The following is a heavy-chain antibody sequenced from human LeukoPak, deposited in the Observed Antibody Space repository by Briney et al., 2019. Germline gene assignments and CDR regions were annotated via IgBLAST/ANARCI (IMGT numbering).Heavy chain of an antibody. CDR3: AKGFLEWKNWFDP. Sequence: SVKVSCKASGGTFSSYAISWVRQAPGQGLEWMGGIIPIFGTANYAQKFQGRVTITADKSTSTAYMELSSLRSEDTAVYYCAKGFLEWKNWFDPWGQGTLVTVSS. V-gene: IGHV1-69*06. CDR2: IIPIFGTA. J-gene: IGHJ5*02. CDR1: GGTFSSYA. D-gene: IGHD3-3*01.